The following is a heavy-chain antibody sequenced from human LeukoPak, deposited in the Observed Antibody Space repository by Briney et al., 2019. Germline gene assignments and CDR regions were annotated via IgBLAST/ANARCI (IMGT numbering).Heavy chain of an antibody. CDR1: GYSISSGYY. CDR3: ARHPIVVVVAGRFDP. D-gene: IGHD2-15*01. Sequence: SETLSLTCTVSGYSISSGYYWGWIRQPPGKGLEWIGSIYHSGSTYYNPSLKSRVTISVDTSKNQFSLKLSSVTAADTAVYYCARHPIVVVVAGRFDPWGQGTLVTVSS. CDR2: IYHSGST. J-gene: IGHJ5*02. V-gene: IGHV4-38-2*02.